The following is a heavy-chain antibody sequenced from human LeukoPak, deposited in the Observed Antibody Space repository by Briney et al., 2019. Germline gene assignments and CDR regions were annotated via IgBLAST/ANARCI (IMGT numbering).Heavy chain of an antibody. J-gene: IGHJ4*02. Sequence: SETLSLTCTVSGYSISSGYYWGWIRQPPGKGLEWIGSIYHSGSTYYNPSLKSRVTISVDTSKNQFSLKLSSVTAADTAVYYCARVIAARFDYWGQGTLVTVSS. D-gene: IGHD6-6*01. CDR2: IYHSGST. CDR1: GYSISSGYY. CDR3: ARVIAARFDY. V-gene: IGHV4-38-2*02.